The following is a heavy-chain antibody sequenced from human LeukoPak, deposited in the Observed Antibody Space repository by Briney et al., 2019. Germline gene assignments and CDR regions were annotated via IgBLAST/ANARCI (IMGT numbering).Heavy chain of an antibody. CDR3: ARWDAYTGGIGYSGDFAFDF. CDR2: MKGDGCEK. V-gene: IGHV3-7*01. Sequence: PGGSLRLSCAASGFTFSSCAMSWVRQAPGKGLEWVASMKGDGCEKHFLDSVEGRFNISRHYAENSLYLQMNSLRAEDTAIYCCARWDAYTGGIGYSGDFAFDFWGQETLVTVPS. CDR1: GFTFSSCA. J-gene: IGHJ3*01. D-gene: IGHD2-8*02.